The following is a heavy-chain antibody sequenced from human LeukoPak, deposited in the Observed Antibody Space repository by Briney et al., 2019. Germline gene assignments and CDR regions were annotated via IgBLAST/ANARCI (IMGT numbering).Heavy chain of an antibody. J-gene: IGHJ4*02. V-gene: IGHV1-2*02. D-gene: IGHD3-22*01. Sequence: ASVKVSCKASGYTFTSYAMHWVRQAPGQGLEWMGWINPNSGGTNYAQKFQGRVTMTRDTSISTAYMELSRLRSDDTAVYYCARAYYYDSSGYYPNYFDYWGQGTLVTVSS. CDR1: GYTFTSYA. CDR2: INPNSGGT. CDR3: ARAYYYDSSGYYPNYFDY.